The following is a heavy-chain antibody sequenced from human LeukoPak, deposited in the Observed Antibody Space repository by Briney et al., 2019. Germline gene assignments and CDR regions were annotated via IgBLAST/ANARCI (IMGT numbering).Heavy chain of an antibody. Sequence: GGSLRLSCAASGFTFKSYGMSWVRQAPGKGLEWISSISGGGASTYYADSVKGRFTISRDSSKNTLFLQMNSLRAEGTAVYYCAKDTVGTTPRGYFDLWGRGTLLTVSS. D-gene: IGHD4-23*01. CDR3: AKDTVGTTPRGYFDL. CDR1: GFTFKSYG. J-gene: IGHJ2*01. V-gene: IGHV3-23*01. CDR2: ISGGGAST.